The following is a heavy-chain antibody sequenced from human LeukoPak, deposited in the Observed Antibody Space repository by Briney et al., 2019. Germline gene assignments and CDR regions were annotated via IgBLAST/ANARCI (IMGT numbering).Heavy chain of an antibody. CDR1: GGSISSSSYY. D-gene: IGHD6-13*01. V-gene: IGHV4-39*07. Sequence: SETLSLTCTVSGGSISSSSYYWGWIRQPPGKGLEWIGSIYYSGSTYYNPSLKSRVTISVDTSKNQFSLKLSSVTAADTAVYYCATDGGSSWYYFDYWGQGTLVTVSS. CDR2: IYYSGST. J-gene: IGHJ4*02. CDR3: ATDGGSSWYYFDY.